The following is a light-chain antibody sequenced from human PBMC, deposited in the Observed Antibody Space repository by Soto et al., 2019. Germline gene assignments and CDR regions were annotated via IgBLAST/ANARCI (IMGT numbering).Light chain of an antibody. V-gene: IGKV3-15*01. CDR1: QSISRD. Sequence: EIVMTQSPATLSVSPGERATLSCRASQSISRDLAWYQQKPGQIPRLLMYGASTRATGIPARFSGSGSGTEFTLTISSLQSEDFAVYYCQQYNNWPQRTFGQGTKVDTK. CDR3: QQYNNWPQRT. CDR2: GAS. J-gene: IGKJ1*01.